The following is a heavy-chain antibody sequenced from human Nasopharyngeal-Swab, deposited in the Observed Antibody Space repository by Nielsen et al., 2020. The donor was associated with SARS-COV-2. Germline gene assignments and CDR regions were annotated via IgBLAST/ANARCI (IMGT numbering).Heavy chain of an antibody. V-gene: IGHV3-30-3*01. Sequence: GESLKISCTALGFTHAYVMHWVRQAPGQGMEGVGVDGSSQHYADPAKGRFTISRDSSRNTVYLQWNNLRPEDTAVYYCAREAPRPRDGSLGPVRPPPLWCYFGLWGQGTLVTVSS. CDR1: GFTHAYV. J-gene: IGHJ4*02. CDR2: DGSSQ. D-gene: IGHD2-8*01. CDR3: AREAPRPRDGSLGPVRPPPLWCYFGL.